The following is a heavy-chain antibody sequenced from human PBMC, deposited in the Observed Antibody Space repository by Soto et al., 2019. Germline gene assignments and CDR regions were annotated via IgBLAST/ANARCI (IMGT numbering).Heavy chain of an antibody. CDR1: GFPFRSYA. J-gene: IGHJ4*02. V-gene: IGHV3-30-3*01. Sequence: GVSLRLSCAASGFPFRSYAMKWVRQAPGKGLEWVAVISFDGSNKYYADSVKGRFTISRDNSKNTLYLQMNSLRAEDTAVYFCARGPSSLTRFDHCGQGTMVTVSS. CDR3: ARGPSSLTRFDH. CDR2: ISFDGSNK. D-gene: IGHD2-2*01.